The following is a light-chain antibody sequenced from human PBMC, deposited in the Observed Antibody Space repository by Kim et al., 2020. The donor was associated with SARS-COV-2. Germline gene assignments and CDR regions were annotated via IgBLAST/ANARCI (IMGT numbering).Light chain of an antibody. J-gene: IGLJ3*02. CDR3: QTWGTGIHWV. CDR1: SGHSSYG. V-gene: IGLV4-69*01. Sequence: SVKFTCTLSSGHSSYGISWHQQQPEKGPRYLMKLNSDGSHSKGDGIPDRVSGSSSGAERYLTISSLQSEDEADYYCQTWGTGIHWVFGGGTQLTVL. CDR2: LNSDGSH.